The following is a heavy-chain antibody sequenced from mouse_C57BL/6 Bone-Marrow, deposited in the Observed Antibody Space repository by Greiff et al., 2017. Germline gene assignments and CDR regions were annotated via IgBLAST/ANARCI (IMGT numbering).Heavy chain of an antibody. CDR3: AREEVYYGSSYDWYFDV. J-gene: IGHJ1*03. CDR1: GYAFSSSW. V-gene: IGHV1-82*01. CDR2: IYPGDGDT. D-gene: IGHD1-1*01. Sequence: LQESGPELVKPGASVKISCKASGYAFSSSWMNWVKQRPGKGLEWIGRIYPGDGDTNYNGKFKGKATLTADKSSSTAYMQLSSLTSEDSAVYFCAREEVYYGSSYDWYFDVWGTGTTVTVSS.